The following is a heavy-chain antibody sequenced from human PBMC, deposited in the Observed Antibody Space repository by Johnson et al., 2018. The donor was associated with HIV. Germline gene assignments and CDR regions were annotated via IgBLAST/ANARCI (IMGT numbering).Heavy chain of an antibody. CDR1: GFTFSGYG. J-gene: IGHJ3*02. CDR2: ISYDGSNK. CDR3: ARDRTRHIVVVILDAFDI. V-gene: IGHV3-30*03. Sequence: QVQLVESGGGAVQPGKSLRLACAASGFTFSGYGMHWVRQAPGKGLEWVAVISYDGSNKYYADSVKGRFTISRDNSKNTLYLQMNSLRAEDTAVYYCARDRTRHIVVVILDAFDIWGQGTMVTVSS. D-gene: IGHD2-21*01.